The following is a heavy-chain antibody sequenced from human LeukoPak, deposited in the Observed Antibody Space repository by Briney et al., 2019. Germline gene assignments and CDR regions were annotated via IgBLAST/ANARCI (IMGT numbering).Heavy chain of an antibody. CDR3: ARGSYCSSTTCYNYAFDL. V-gene: IGHV4-59*01. J-gene: IGHJ3*01. CDR2: IYYSGST. CDR1: GGSISDYY. D-gene: IGHD2-2*02. Sequence: SETLSLTCTVSGGSISDYYWNWLRQPPGKGLEWIGYIYYSGSTTYNPSLKSRVTMSVDTSKNQFSLKLSSVTAADTAVYYCARGSYCSSTTCYNYAFDLWGQGTMVTVSS.